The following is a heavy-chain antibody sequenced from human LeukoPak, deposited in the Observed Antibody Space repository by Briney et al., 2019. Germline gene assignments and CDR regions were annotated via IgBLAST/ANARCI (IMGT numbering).Heavy chain of an antibody. Sequence: GGSLRLSCAASGFTFSSYGIHWVRQAPGKGLEWVAFIGYDRSNKYYADSVKGRFTISRDNSKNTLSLQMNSLRAEDTAVYYCAKGSLVLLWFGELLFGGQGTLVTVSS. CDR1: GFTFSSYG. V-gene: IGHV3-30*02. J-gene: IGHJ4*02. CDR3: AKGSLVLLWFGELLF. CDR2: IGYDRSNK. D-gene: IGHD3-10*01.